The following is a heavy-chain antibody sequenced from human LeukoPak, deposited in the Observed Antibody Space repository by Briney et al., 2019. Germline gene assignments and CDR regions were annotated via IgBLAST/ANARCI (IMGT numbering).Heavy chain of an antibody. CDR2: IYYSGST. D-gene: IGHD1-26*01. CDR1: GGSISSYY. Sequence: SETLSLTCTVSGGSISSYYWSWIRQPPGKGLEWIGYIYYSGSTNYNPSLKSRVTISVDTSKNQFSLKLSSVTAADTAVYYCAREGDSLFDYWGQGTLATVSS. J-gene: IGHJ4*02. V-gene: IGHV4-59*01. CDR3: AREGDSLFDY.